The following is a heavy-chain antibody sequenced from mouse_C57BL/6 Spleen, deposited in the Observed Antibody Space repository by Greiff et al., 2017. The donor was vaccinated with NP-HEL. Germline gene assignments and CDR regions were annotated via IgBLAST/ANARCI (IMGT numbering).Heavy chain of an antibody. V-gene: IGHV5-16*01. CDR1: GFTFSDYY. J-gene: IGHJ1*03. Sequence: EVKLMESEGGLVQPGSSMKLSCTASGFTFSDYYMAWVRQVPEKGLEWVANINYDGSSTYYLDSLKSRFIISRDNAKNILYLQMSSLKSEDTATYYCARDTDYGSSYDWYFDVWGTGTTVTVSS. CDR2: INYDGSST. D-gene: IGHD1-1*01. CDR3: ARDTDYGSSYDWYFDV.